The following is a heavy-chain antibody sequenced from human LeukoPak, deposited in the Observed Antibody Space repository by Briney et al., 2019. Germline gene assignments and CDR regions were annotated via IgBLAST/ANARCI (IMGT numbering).Heavy chain of an antibody. CDR2: IKQDGSEK. D-gene: IGHD3-10*01. J-gene: IGHJ5*02. CDR1: GFTFSSYW. CDR3: ASLFGSGPNWFDP. V-gene: IGHV3-7*01. Sequence: GGSLRLSCAASGFTFSSYWMSWVRQAPGKGLEWVANIKQDGSEKYYVDSVKGRFTISRDNAKNSLYLQMNSLRAEDTAVYYCASLFGSGPNWFDPWGQGTLVAVSS.